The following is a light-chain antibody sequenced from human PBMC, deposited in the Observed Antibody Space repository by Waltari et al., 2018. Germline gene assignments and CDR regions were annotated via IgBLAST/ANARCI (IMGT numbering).Light chain of an antibody. CDR3: QRSYTSPYS. CDR2: GAS. V-gene: IGKV1-39*01. CDR1: QNISPY. J-gene: IGKJ2*03. Sequence: DIQMTQSPSSLSASVGDRVTITCRASQNISPYVNWYQQKPGKAPKRLIYGASNLQTGVPSRFSGRGSGTEFTLTISRLQPEDFATYYCQRSYTSPYSFGQGTRLEIK.